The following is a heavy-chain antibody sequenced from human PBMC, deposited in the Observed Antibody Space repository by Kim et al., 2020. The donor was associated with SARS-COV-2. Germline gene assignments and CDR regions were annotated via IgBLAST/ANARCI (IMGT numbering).Heavy chain of an antibody. D-gene: IGHD2-2*01. CDR2: INSDGSST. CDR1: GFTFSTYW. CDR3: ARSSSTSCPCYYMDV. V-gene: IGHV3-74*01. Sequence: GGSLRLSCAASGFTFSTYWMYWVRQAPGKGLVWVSRINSDGSSTNYADSVKGRFTISRDNAKNTLYLQMNSLRAEDTAVYYCARSSSTSCPCYYMDVWGKGTTCTVSS. J-gene: IGHJ6*03.